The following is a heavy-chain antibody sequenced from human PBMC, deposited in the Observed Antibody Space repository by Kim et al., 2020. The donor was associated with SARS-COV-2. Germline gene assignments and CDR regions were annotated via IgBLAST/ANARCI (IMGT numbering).Heavy chain of an antibody. J-gene: IGHJ4*02. CDR2: ISESGTST. Sequence: GGSLRLSCAASISPFSSYVMAWVRQAPGKGLEWVSSISESGTSTYYAEAVKGRFTVSRDNSKNTVSLQMDSLRADDTALYYCAKKTGGSGSSTGWGLGTL. D-gene: IGHD3-10*01. CDR3: AKKTGGSGSSTG. V-gene: IGHV3-23*01. CDR1: ISPFSSYV.